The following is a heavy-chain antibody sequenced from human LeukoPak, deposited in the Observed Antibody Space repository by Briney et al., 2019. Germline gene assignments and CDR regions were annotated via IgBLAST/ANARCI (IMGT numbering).Heavy chain of an antibody. Sequence: ASVKVSCMVSGYSLTEITMHVVRQAPGKGLEWMGGFDPEDGERMSAQKFQGRVTMTEDTSTDTAYMELSSLRPEDTDVYFYSCERDWENYSFDSWGQGTLVTVSS. CDR1: GYSLTEIT. CDR2: FDPEDGER. D-gene: IGHD1-26*01. CDR3: SCERDWENYSFDS. J-gene: IGHJ4*02. V-gene: IGHV1-24*01.